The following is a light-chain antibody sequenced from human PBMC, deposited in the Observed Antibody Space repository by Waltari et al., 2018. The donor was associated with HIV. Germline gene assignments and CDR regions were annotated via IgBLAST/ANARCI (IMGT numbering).Light chain of an antibody. V-gene: IGLV1-51*02. CDR3: GTWDSNLSAWV. CDR2: EKN. CDR1: TSNIGDNY. J-gene: IGLJ3*02. Sequence: QSVLTQPPSVSAAPGQQVTFSCSGSTSNIGDNYVSWYRQLPGTAPKLLLYEKNTRPAGIPDRFYGSKSGTSATLGITGLQTGDEADYYCGTWDSNLSAWVFGGGNKLTVL.